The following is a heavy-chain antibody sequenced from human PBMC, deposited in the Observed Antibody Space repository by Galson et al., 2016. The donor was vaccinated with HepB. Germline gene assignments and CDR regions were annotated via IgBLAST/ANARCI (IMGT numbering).Heavy chain of an antibody. J-gene: IGHJ4*02. V-gene: IGHV4-31*03. Sequence: TLSLTCTVSGGSINNDDYYWNWIRQSPGKGLEWIGYTSYGGSTHYNPSLKSRVTMSVDPSKNQVLLRMRSLTAADTAVYYCAREEYIDRSGFGHFDSWGPGTLVIVST. CDR3: AREEYIDRSGFGHFDS. CDR2: TSYGGST. D-gene: IGHD3/OR15-3a*01. CDR1: GGSINNDDYY.